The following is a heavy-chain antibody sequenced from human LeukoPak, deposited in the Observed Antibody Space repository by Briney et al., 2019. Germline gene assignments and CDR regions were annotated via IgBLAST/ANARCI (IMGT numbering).Heavy chain of an antibody. CDR3: ARYSSSWHYYFDY. D-gene: IGHD6-13*01. V-gene: IGHV3-48*03. Sequence: GGSLRLSCAASGFTFSSHDMNWVRQAPGKGLEWVSYISSSGNTIYYTDSVKGRFTISRDNAQNSLYLQMNSLRAEDTAVYYCARYSSSWHYYFDYWGRGTLVTVSS. CDR2: ISSSGNTI. CDR1: GFTFSSHD. J-gene: IGHJ4*02.